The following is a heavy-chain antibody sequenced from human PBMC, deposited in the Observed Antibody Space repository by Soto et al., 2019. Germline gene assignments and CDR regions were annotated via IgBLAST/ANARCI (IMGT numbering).Heavy chain of an antibody. CDR2: ISAYNGNT. Sequence: GASVKVSCKASGYTFTSYGISWVRQAPGQGLEWMGWISAYNGNTNYAQKLQGRVTMTTDTSTSTAYMELRSLRSDDTAVYYCARGRLLWLGDPNFDYWGQGTLVTVSS. CDR3: ARGRLLWLGDPNFDY. CDR1: GYTFTSYG. J-gene: IGHJ4*02. D-gene: IGHD3-10*01. V-gene: IGHV1-18*01.